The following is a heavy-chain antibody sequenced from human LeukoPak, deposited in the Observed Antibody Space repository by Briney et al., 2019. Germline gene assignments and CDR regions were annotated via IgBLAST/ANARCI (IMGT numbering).Heavy chain of an antibody. V-gene: IGHV1-18*01. CDR1: GYTFTSYG. CDR3: ARDNSVGDIAWWFDP. Sequence: ASVKVSCKAFGYTFTSYGISWVRQAPGQGLEWMGWISAYNGNTNYAQKLQGRVTMTTDTSTSTAYMELSSLRSEDTAVYYCARDNSVGDIAWWFDPWGQGTLVTVSS. J-gene: IGHJ5*02. D-gene: IGHD3-16*02. CDR2: ISAYNGNT.